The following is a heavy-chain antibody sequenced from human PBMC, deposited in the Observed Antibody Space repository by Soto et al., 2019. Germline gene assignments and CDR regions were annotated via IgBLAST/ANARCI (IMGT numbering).Heavy chain of an antibody. J-gene: IGHJ6*02. CDR2: IIPIFGTA. CDR1: GGTFSSYA. Sequence: SVKVSCKASGGTFSSYAISWVRQAPGQGLEWMGGIIPIFGTANYAQKFQGRVTITADESTSTAYMELSSLRSEDTAVYYCARERTNYGHTRYYYYGMDVWGQGTTVTVSS. CDR3: ARERTNYGHTRYYYYGMDV. D-gene: IGHD3-10*01. V-gene: IGHV1-69*13.